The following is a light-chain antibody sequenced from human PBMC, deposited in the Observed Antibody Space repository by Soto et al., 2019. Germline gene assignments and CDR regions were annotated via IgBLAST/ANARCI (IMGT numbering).Light chain of an antibody. CDR2: EVS. Sequence: QSVLTQPPSASGPPGQSVTISCTGTSSDVGAYNYVSWYQQYPGKAPKLMIYEVSKRPSGVPDRFSGSKSGKTASLTVSGLQPEDEADYYCTSYAGSNIWVFGGGTKLTVL. V-gene: IGLV2-8*01. CDR3: TSYAGSNIWV. J-gene: IGLJ3*02. CDR1: SSDVGAYNY.